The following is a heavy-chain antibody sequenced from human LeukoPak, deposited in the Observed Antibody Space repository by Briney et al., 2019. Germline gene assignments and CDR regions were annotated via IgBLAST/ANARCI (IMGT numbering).Heavy chain of an antibody. CDR2: ISGSGGST. V-gene: IGHV3-23*01. J-gene: IGHJ4*02. D-gene: IGHD6-13*01. CDR1: GFTFSSYA. Sequence: GGSLRLSCAASGFTFSSYAMSWVRQAPGKGLEWVSAISGSGGSTYYADSVKGRFTISRDNSKNTLYLQMNSLRAEDTAVYYCAIISESRIAAAGKGGLHYWGQGTLVTVSS. CDR3: AIISESRIAAAGKGGLHY.